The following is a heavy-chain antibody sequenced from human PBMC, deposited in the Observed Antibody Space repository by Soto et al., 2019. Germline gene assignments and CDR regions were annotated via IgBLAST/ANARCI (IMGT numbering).Heavy chain of an antibody. D-gene: IGHD1-26*01. V-gene: IGHV1-3*01. J-gene: IGHJ2*01. CDR2: INAGNGNT. CDR1: GCTFTSYA. Sequence: ASVKVSCKASGCTFTSYAMHWVRQAPGQRLEWMGWINAGNGNTKYSQKFQGRGTITRDTSASTAYMELSSLRSEDTAVYYCARIGSLHWYSVLCGRGTLVSVS. CDR3: ARIGSLHWYSVL.